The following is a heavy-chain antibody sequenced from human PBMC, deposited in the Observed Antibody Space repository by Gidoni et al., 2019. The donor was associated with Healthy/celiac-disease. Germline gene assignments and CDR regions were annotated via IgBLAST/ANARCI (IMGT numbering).Heavy chain of an antibody. D-gene: IGHD4-17*01. V-gene: IGHV4-39*01. CDR3: SSHGASYCDYPFDS. Sequence: QRPLQESGPALVKPSETLTLTCTVAGGSIRRSSHYWGWIRQPPGKGPEWIGSIYYSGSTYYHPSLKSRATISVATSKHQCALKLSSVTAADTAVYYWSSHGASYCDYPFDSWGQVTLVTVSS. CDR2: IYYSGST. CDR1: GGSIRRSSHY. J-gene: IGHJ4*02.